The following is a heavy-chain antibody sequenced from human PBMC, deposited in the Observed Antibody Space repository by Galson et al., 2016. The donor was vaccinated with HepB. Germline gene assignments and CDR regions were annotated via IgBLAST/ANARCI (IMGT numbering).Heavy chain of an antibody. D-gene: IGHD3-3*01. Sequence: SLRLSCAASGFSISTYTMNWVRQAPGKGLEWISYISSSSAYVDYADSVKSRFTISRENAKNSLYLQMDSLRAEDTAMYYCARDRSRFSSGYYTGARDVFAIWGHGTVVTVSS. V-gene: IGHV3-21*01. CDR1: GFSISTYT. J-gene: IGHJ3*02. CDR2: ISSSSAYV. CDR3: ARDRSRFSSGYYTGARDVFAI.